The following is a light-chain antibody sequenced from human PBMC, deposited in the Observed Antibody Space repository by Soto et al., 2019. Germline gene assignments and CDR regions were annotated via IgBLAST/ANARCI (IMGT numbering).Light chain of an antibody. J-gene: IGKJ1*01. CDR3: QQYGSSPGT. V-gene: IGKV3-20*01. Sequence: EIVLTHSPGTLYLSPGERATLSCRASQSVSSSYLAWYQQKPGQAPRLLIYGASRSATGTPDRFSGSGSGTDCGLGIIILGAGDCGVYYCQQYGSSPGTFGQRTKVEIK. CDR1: QSVSSSY. CDR2: GAS.